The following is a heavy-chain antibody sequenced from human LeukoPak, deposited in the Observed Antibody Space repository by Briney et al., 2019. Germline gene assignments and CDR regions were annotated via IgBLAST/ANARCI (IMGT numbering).Heavy chain of an antibody. V-gene: IGHV3-30*02. CDR2: IRYDGSNK. Sequence: GGSLRPSCAASGFTFSSYGMHWVRQAPGKGLEWVAFIRYDGSNKYYADSVKGRFTISRDNSKNTLYLQMNSLRAEDTAVYYCAKDKGREARLVQAFDYWGQGTLVTVSS. J-gene: IGHJ4*02. CDR1: GFTFSSYG. D-gene: IGHD6-19*01. CDR3: AKDKGREARLVQAFDY.